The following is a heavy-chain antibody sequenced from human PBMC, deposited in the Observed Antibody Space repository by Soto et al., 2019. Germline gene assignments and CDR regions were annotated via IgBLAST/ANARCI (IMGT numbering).Heavy chain of an antibody. D-gene: IGHD1-26*01. CDR3: AKDTVGAPTGLYYFDY. CDR1: GFTFDDNA. V-gene: IGHV3-9*01. J-gene: IGHJ4*02. Sequence: TGGSLRLSCAVSGFTFDDNAMHWVRQAPEKGLEWVSGINWNSGSIGYADSVKGRFTISRDNAENSLYLQMNSLRAEDTALYYCAKDTVGAPTGLYYFDYWGQGTLVTVSS. CDR2: INWNSGSI.